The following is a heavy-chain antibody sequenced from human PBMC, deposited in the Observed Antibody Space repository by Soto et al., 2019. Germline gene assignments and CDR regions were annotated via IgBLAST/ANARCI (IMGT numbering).Heavy chain of an antibody. V-gene: IGHV3-30*18. J-gene: IGHJ6*02. CDR1: GLTFSSYG. D-gene: IGHD6-19*01. CDR3: AKDYSSGSLDV. Sequence: SLRLSCAAAGLTFSSYGMHWVRQAPGKELEWVAFISYDGSNKYYADSVKGRFTICRDNSKNTLYLQMNSLRAEDTAVYYCAKDYSSGSLDVWGQGTTVTVSS. CDR2: ISYDGSNK.